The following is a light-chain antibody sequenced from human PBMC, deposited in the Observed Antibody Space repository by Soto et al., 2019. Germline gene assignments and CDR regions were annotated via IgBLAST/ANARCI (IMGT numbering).Light chain of an antibody. CDR1: SSDVGAHNY. V-gene: IGLV2-8*01. CDR2: EVS. CDR3: TSYAGSDTRV. Sequence: QSALTQPPSASGSPGQSVTISCTGTSSDVGAHNYVSWYQQYPGKAPKLMIYEVSKRPSGVPDRFSGSKSGKTASLTVSGLQPEYEADYNCTSYAGSDTRVFGGGTKLTVL. J-gene: IGLJ3*02.